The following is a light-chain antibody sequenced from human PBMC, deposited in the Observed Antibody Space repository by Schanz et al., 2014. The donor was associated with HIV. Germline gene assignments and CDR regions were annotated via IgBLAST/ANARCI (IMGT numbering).Light chain of an antibody. CDR3: QQLNGYPLFA. V-gene: IGKV1-5*03. J-gene: IGKJ3*01. CDR2: EAS. CDR1: QSISSW. Sequence: IQMTQSRSTLSASVGDRVIITCRASQSISSWLAWYQQKPGKAPKLLISEASNLETGVPSRFSGSGSGTEFTLTINSLQPDDFATYYCQQLNGYPLFAFGPGTKVDIK.